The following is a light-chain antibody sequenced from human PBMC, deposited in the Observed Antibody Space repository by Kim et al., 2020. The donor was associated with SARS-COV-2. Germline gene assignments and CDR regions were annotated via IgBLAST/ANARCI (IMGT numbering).Light chain of an antibody. CDR2: QDN. V-gene: IGLV3-1*01. CDR1: ELRDNY. CDR3: QAWDSSTSSWV. Sequence: SPGQTASITCSGDELRDNYVCWYQQKPGQSPVLVIYQDNKWPSGIPELFSGSNSGNTATLTISGTQALDEADYYCQAWDSSTSSWVFGGGTQLTVL. J-gene: IGLJ3*02.